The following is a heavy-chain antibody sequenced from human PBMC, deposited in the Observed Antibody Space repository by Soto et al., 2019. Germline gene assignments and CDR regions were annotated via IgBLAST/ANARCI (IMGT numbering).Heavy chain of an antibody. CDR2: IYYSGST. Sequence: PSETLSLTCAVSGDSISSYYCMWIRQHPGEGLEWIGYIYYSGSTSYNPSLKSRVTISVDTSKNQFSLKLSSVTDADTAVYYCARESKYDTSGYPPWFAPWGQGTLVTVSS. CDR3: ARESKYDTSGYPPWFAP. J-gene: IGHJ5*02. CDR1: GDSISSYY. D-gene: IGHD3-22*01. V-gene: IGHV4-31*11.